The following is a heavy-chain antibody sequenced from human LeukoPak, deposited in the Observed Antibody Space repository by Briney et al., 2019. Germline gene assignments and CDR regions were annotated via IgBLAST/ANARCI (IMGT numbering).Heavy chain of an antibody. J-gene: IGHJ4*02. Sequence: GGSLRLSCAASGFTFSSYAMIWVRQAPGKGLEWVSAISGSGGSTYYADSVKGRFTISRDNSKNTLYLQMNSLRAEDTAVYYCAKTAYYDILTGYYLAYFDYWGQGTLVTVSS. CDR2: ISGSGGST. V-gene: IGHV3-23*01. CDR3: AKTAYYDILTGYYLAYFDY. CDR1: GFTFSSYA. D-gene: IGHD3-9*01.